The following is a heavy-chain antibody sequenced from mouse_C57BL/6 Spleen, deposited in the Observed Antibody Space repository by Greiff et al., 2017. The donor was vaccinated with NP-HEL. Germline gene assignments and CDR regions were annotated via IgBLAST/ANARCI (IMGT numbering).Heavy chain of an antibody. CDR3: ARDSSGYVRYFFDY. Sequence: QVQLQQPGAELVKPGASVKLSCKASGYTFTSYWMQWVKQRPGQGLEWIGEIDPSDSYTNYNQKFKGKATLTVDTSSSTAYMQLSSLTSEDSAVYYCARDSSGYVRYFFDYWGQGTTLTVSS. V-gene: IGHV1-50*01. D-gene: IGHD3-2*02. J-gene: IGHJ2*01. CDR1: GYTFTSYW. CDR2: IDPSDSYT.